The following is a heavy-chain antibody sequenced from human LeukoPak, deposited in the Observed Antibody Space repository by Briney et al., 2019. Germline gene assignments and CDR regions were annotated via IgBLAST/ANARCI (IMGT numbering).Heavy chain of an antibody. J-gene: IGHJ4*02. CDR1: GFTFSSYS. CDR2: ISSSSGYI. CDR3: ARDSRWALFDS. V-gene: IGHV3-21*04. D-gene: IGHD5-24*01. Sequence: GGSLRLSCAASGFTFSSYSMNWVRQAPGKGLEWVSSISSSSGYIYYADSVKGRFTISRDNSKNTVYLRLSSLTVEDTAVYYCARDSRWALFDSWGQGTLVTVSS.